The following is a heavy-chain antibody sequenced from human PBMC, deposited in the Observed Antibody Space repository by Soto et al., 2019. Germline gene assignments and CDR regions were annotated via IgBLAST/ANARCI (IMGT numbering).Heavy chain of an antibody. Sequence: QVQLVQSGAEVKKPGSSVKFSCKASGGTFSRYTISWVRQAPGQGLEWMGRIMPIFGIANYAQRFQGRVTITADKSSITAYMELSSLRSDDADVYYCARLGSGYETPDWVDPWGQGTLVTV. V-gene: IGHV1-69*02. CDR3: ARLGSGYETPDWVDP. D-gene: IGHD5-12*01. CDR2: IMPIFGIA. CDR1: GGTFSRYT. J-gene: IGHJ5*02.